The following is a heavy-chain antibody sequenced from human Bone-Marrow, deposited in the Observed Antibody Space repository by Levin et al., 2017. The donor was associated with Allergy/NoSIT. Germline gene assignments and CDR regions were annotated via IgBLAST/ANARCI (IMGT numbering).Heavy chain of an antibody. CDR2: TYYRSKWYN. D-gene: IGHD6-6*01. J-gene: IGHJ4*02. CDR3: ARARFEYSSSTFRKGFDY. Sequence: SQTLSLPCAISGDRVSSNSAAWNWIRQSPSRGLEWLGRTYYRSKWYNDYAVSVKSRITINPDTSKNQFSLQLNSVTPEDTAVYYCARARFEYSSSTFRKGFDYWGQGTLVTVSS. CDR1: GDRVSSNSAA. V-gene: IGHV6-1*01.